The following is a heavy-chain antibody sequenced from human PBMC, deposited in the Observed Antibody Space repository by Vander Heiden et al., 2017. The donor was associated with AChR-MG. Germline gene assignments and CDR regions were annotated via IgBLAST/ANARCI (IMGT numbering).Heavy chain of an antibody. D-gene: IGHD6-19*01. Sequence: EVKLVQSGAEANKPGESLKISCQGSGYSFTSYWIAWVRQMPGKGLEWMGIIYPGDSDTRYSPSCQGQVTISVDKSISTAYLQWNSLKASDTAMYYCARPYSSGNVKGMDVWGQGTTVTVSS. CDR3: ARPYSSGNVKGMDV. CDR1: GYSFTSYW. V-gene: IGHV5-51*01. CDR2: IYPGDSDT. J-gene: IGHJ6*02.